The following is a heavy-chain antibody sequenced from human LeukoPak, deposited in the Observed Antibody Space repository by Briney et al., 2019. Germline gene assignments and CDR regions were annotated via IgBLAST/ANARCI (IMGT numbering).Heavy chain of an antibody. CDR2: ISGSGGST. CDR3: AKDQGQRSRLYTC. J-gene: IGHJ4*02. D-gene: IGHD6-13*01. V-gene: IGHV3-23*01. Sequence: GGSLSPSSAASGFTFYRSAVSWVRQAPGKGLEWVSAISGSGGSTYYADSVKGRFTISRDNSKNTLYLQMNSLRAEDTAVYYCAKDQGQRSRLYTCWSQGTLVTVSS. CDR1: GFTFYRSA.